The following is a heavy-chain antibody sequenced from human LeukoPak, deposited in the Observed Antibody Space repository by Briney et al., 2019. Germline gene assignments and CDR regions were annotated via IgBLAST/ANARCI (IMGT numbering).Heavy chain of an antibody. V-gene: IGHV3-23*01. J-gene: IGHJ3*02. CDR3: ARDRPPPTYYYDSSAPDAFDI. Sequence: PGGSLRLSCAASGFTFSSYAMSWVRQAPGKGLEWVSAISGSGGSTYYADSVKGRFTISRDNAKNSLYLQMNSLRAEDTAVYYCARDRPPPTYYYDSSAPDAFDIWGQGTMVTVSS. D-gene: IGHD3-22*01. CDR1: GFTFSSYA. CDR2: ISGSGGST.